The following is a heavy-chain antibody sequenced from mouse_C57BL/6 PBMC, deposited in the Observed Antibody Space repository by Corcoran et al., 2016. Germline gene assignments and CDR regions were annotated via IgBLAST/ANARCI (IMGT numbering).Heavy chain of an antibody. D-gene: IGHD3-1*01. CDR3: ASGPPLNY. J-gene: IGHJ4*01. Sequence: EVQLVESGGGLVQPGGSLRLSCAASGFTFSSYSMNWVRQAPGKGLEWVSSISSSNSYIYYADSLKGRFTISRDNAKNSLYLYMNSLRADDTAVYYCASGPPLNYWGQGTLVTVSS. CDR1: GFTFSSYS. CDR2: ISSSNSYI. V-gene: IGHV5-17*01.